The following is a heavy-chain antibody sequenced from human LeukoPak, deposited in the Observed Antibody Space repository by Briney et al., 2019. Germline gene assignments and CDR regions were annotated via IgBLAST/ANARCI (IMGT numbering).Heavy chain of an antibody. CDR2: ISAYNGNT. J-gene: IGHJ5*02. Sequence: ASVKVSCKASGNTFTNYGLTWVRQAPGQGLEWMGWISAYNGNTNYAQKLQGRVTMTTDTSTATAYMELRSLRSDDTAVYYCARGGNYFRFDPWGQGTLVTVSS. CDR1: GNTFTNYG. CDR3: ARGGNYFRFDP. V-gene: IGHV1-18*01. D-gene: IGHD1-26*01.